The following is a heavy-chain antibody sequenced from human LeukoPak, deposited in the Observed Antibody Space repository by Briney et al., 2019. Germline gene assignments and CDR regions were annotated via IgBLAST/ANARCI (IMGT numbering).Heavy chain of an antibody. CDR2: VSWNGAYT. CDR1: GFPFDDYG. D-gene: IGHD3-10*01. Sequence: GGSLRLSCAASGFPFDDYGMSWVRLAPGKGLEWVSGVSWNGAYTEYADSVRGRFTISRDNAKKPLYLQMNSLRVDDTALYYCARRKGPYGSGTYYDSWGQGTLVSASS. J-gene: IGHJ4*02. V-gene: IGHV3-20*04. CDR3: ARRKGPYGSGTYYDS.